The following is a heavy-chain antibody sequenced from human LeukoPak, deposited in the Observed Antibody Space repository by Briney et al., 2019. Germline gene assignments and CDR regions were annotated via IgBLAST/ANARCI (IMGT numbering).Heavy chain of an antibody. V-gene: IGHV3-21*01. CDR3: TSDTVDTAVGIDY. D-gene: IGHD5-18*01. CDR2: ISSSSSYI. Sequence: GRSLRPSCAASALTVSSYRTNWVSQHPGKWMEWGTAISSSSSYIYHADSVKGRFTISRDNAKNTLFLKMNSLRAEDTAVYYCTSDTVDTAVGIDYWGQGTLVTVSS. J-gene: IGHJ4*02. CDR1: ALTVSSYR.